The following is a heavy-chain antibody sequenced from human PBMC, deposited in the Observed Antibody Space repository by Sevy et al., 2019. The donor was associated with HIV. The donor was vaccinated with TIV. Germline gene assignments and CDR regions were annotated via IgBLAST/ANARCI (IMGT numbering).Heavy chain of an antibody. V-gene: IGHV1-2*02. CDR1: GYTFTGYY. CDR2: INPNSGGT. J-gene: IGHJ6*02. CDR3: AREDVTMVRGVYYYYGMDV. Sequence: ASVKVSCKASGYTFTGYYMHWVRQAPGQGLEWMGWINPNSGGTNYAQKFQGRVTMTRDTSISTAYMGLSRLGSDDTAVYYCAREDVTMVRGVYYYYGMDVWGQGTTVTVSS. D-gene: IGHD3-10*01.